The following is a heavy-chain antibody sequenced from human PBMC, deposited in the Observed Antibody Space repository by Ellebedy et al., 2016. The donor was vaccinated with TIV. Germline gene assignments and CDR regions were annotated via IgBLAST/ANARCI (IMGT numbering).Heavy chain of an antibody. CDR1: GFSFRSYW. V-gene: IGHV3-7*01. CDR2: IYQDGSNQ. Sequence: PGGSLRLSCAASGFSFRSYWMSWVRQAPGRGLEWVANIYQDGSNQYSVDSVKGRFTISRDNANKSLFLQMNSLRGEDTAVYYCARKGSYGDYAVQINSWFDRWGRGTLVTVSS. CDR3: ARKGSYGDYAVQINSWFDR. D-gene: IGHD4-17*01. J-gene: IGHJ5*02.